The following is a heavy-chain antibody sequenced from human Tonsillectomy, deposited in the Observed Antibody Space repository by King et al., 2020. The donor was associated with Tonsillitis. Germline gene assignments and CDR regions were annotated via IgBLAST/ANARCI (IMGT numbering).Heavy chain of an antibody. CDR1: GGSISSGDYY. J-gene: IGHJ4*02. D-gene: IGHD3-22*01. V-gene: IGHV4-30-4*01. Sequence: QLQESGPGLVKPSQTLSLTCTVSGGSISSGDYYWTWIRQPPGKGLEWIGYIFYTGSTYYNPSLMSRLTISLDTSKNQFSLNLSSVTAADTAVYYCARCLNYLDSSGFDCWGQGTLVTVSS. CDR2: IFYTGST. CDR3: ARCLNYLDSSGFDC.